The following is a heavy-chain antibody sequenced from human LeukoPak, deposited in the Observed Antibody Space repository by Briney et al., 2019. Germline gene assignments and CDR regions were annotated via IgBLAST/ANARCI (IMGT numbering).Heavy chain of an antibody. D-gene: IGHD5-12*01. CDR3: ARDSGYDGIDY. Sequence: PGGSLRLSCAASGFTFSSYDMHWVRQAPGKGLEWVSAIGTAVDTYYPGSVKGRFTISRENAKNSLYLQMNSLRAGDTAVYYCARDSGYDGIDYWGQGTLVTVSS. J-gene: IGHJ4*02. CDR2: IGTAVDT. CDR1: GFTFSSYD. V-gene: IGHV3-13*01.